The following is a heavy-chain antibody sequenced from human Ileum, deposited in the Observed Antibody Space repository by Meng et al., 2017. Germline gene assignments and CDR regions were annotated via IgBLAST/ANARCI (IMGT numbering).Heavy chain of an antibody. D-gene: IGHD6-19*01. CDR1: GCSISSSSYS. Sequence: HRPLHESGPGLVKPSGTRPPTSTVSGCSISSSSYSWGWSRQPPGKGLEWIGSNYYSGSTYYNPSLKSRVTISVDTSKNQFSLKLSSVTAADTAVYYCARDIAVAGRGYTWFDPWGQGTLVTASS. CDR3: ARDIAVAGRGYTWFDP. CDR2: NYYSGST. V-gene: IGHV4-39*07. J-gene: IGHJ5*02.